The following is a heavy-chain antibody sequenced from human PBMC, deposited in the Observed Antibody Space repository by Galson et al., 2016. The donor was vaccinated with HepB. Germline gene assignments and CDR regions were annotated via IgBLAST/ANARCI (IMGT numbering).Heavy chain of an antibody. CDR1: GFTFSSYA. Sequence: SLRLSCAASGFTFSSYAMTWVRQAPGKGLEWVSTISASGDTTYYADSVKGRFTISRDNAKNTLYLQMNSLRAEDTAVYYCAHGKVPYLLTTLDYWGQGTLVTVSS. V-gene: IGHV3-23*01. D-gene: IGHD1-14*01. CDR2: ISASGDTT. CDR3: AHGKVPYLLTTLDY. J-gene: IGHJ4*02.